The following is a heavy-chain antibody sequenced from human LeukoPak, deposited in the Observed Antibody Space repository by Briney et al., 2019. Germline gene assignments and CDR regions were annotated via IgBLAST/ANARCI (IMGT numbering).Heavy chain of an antibody. Sequence: GESLKISCKGSGYNFTNYWIGWVRQMPGKGLECMGIIYPGDSDTRYSPSFQGQVTISADKSISTAYLQWSSLKASDTAMYYCARLSYSHAFDIWGQGTMVTVSS. CDR3: ARLSYSHAFDI. V-gene: IGHV5-51*01. CDR1: GYNFTNYW. J-gene: IGHJ3*02. CDR2: IYPGDSDT. D-gene: IGHD1-26*01.